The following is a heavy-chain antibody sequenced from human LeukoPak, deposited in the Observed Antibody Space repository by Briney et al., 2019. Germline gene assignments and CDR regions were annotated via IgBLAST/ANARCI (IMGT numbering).Heavy chain of an antibody. CDR2: INIDGSNT. CDR1: GFTLSSYW. Sequence: QPGGSLRLSCAASGFTLSSYWMHWVRRAPGKGLVWVSHINIDGSNTRYADSVKGRFTISRDNAENTLYLQMNSLRVDDTAVYYCATSRTFDYWGQGTLVTVSS. CDR3: ATSRTFDY. J-gene: IGHJ4*02. V-gene: IGHV3-74*01.